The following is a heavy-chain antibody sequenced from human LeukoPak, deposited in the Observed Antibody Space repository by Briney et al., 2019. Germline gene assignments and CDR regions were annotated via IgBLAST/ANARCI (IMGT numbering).Heavy chain of an antibody. J-gene: IGHJ4*02. CDR2: ISYDGSNK. CDR1: GFTFSSYA. CDR3: AREVPSGPGDY. Sequence: PGGSLRLSCAASGFTFSSYAMHWVRQAPGKGLEWVAVISYDGSNKYYADSVKGRFTISRDNSKNTLYLQMNSLRAEDTAVYYCAREVPSGPGDYWGQGTLVTVSS. V-gene: IGHV3-30-3*01.